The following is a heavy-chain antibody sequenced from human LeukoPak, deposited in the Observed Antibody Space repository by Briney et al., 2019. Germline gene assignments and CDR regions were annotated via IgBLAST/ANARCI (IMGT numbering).Heavy chain of an antibody. CDR3: ARDSRYYDILTGYSSYGMDV. CDR2: IYYSGST. D-gene: IGHD3-9*01. J-gene: IGHJ6*02. CDR1: GGSISSSNYY. V-gene: IGHV4-39*07. Sequence: KPSETLSLTCTVSGGSISSSNYYWGWIRQPPGKGLEWIGSIYYSGSTYYNPSLKSRVTISVDTSKNQFSLKLSSVTAADTAVYYCARDSRYYDILTGYSSYGMDVWGQGTTVTASS.